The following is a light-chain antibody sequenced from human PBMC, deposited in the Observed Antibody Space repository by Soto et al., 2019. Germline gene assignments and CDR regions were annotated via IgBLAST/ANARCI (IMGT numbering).Light chain of an antibody. Sequence: VMTQSPATRSVSPGERATLFCRASQNIDSNLAWCQQKPGQAPRLLIYGASSRAIGIPARFSGSQSGTEFTLTISNLQSEDFAVYYCQQYSAWPLSFGGGTKVDIK. CDR2: GAS. J-gene: IGKJ4*01. CDR1: QNIDSN. V-gene: IGKV3-15*01. CDR3: QQYSAWPLS.